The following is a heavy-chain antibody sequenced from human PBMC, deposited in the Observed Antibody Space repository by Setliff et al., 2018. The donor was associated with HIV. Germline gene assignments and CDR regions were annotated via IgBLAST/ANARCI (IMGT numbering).Heavy chain of an antibody. Sequence: GSLRLSCAASGFAFSGHQMSWVRQAPGKGLEWVAKIKQDGSEKYYVDSVKGRFTISRDNAKNSLYLQMNSLRAEDTAMYYCARDRPHSWFDPWGQGTLVTVSS. CDR1: GFAFSGHQ. CDR2: IKQDGSEK. V-gene: IGHV3-7*01. CDR3: ARDRPHSWFDP. J-gene: IGHJ5*02.